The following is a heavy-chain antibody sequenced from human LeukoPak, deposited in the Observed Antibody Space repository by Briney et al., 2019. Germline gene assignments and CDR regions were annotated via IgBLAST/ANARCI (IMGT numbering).Heavy chain of an antibody. V-gene: IGHV4-30-2*01. Sequence: SETLSLTCAVSGGSISSGGYSWSWIRQPPGKGLEWIGYIYHSGSTYYNPSLKSRVTISVDRSKNQFSLKLSSVTAADTAVYYCARGDLVAATPGHFDYWGQGTLVTVSS. CDR2: IYHSGST. CDR3: ARGDLVAATPGHFDY. D-gene: IGHD2-15*01. J-gene: IGHJ4*02. CDR1: GGSISSGGYS.